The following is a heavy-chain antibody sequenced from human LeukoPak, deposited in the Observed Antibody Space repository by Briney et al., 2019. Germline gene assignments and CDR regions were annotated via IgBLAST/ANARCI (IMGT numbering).Heavy chain of an antibody. D-gene: IGHD6-19*01. CDR3: AKPISGGLAVTADWFHP. CDR1: GFTFSSYW. Sequence: QPGGSLRLSCAASGFTFSSYWMSWVRQAPGKGLEWVSTINANSGTTSYAASVRGRFTISRDNSKNTLYLQVNTLRADDTATYYCAKPISGGLAVTADWFHPWGQGTLVVVSS. J-gene: IGHJ5*01. CDR2: INANSGTT. V-gene: IGHV3-23*01.